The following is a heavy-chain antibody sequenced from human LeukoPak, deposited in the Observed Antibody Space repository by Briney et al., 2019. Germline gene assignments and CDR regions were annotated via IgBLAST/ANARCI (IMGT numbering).Heavy chain of an antibody. J-gene: IGHJ3*02. D-gene: IGHD1-26*01. V-gene: IGHV3-7*01. CDR1: GFTFSSYW. CDR3: ARDEWGDAFDI. Sequence: GGSLRLSCAASGFTFSSYWTSWVRQAPGKGLEWVANIKQDGSEKYYVDSVKGRFTISRDNAKNSLFLQMNSLRAEDTAVYYCARDEWGDAFDIWGQGTMVTVFS. CDR2: IKQDGSEK.